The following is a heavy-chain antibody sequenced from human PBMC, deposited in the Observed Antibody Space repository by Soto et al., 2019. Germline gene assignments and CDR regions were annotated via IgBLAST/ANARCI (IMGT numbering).Heavy chain of an antibody. CDR1: GFTFSSYA. V-gene: IGHV3-23*01. J-gene: IGHJ6*02. CDR2: ISGSGGST. Sequence: PGGSLRLSCAASGFTFSSYAMSWARQAPGKGLEWVSAISGSGGSTYYADSVKGRFTISRDNSKNTLYLQMNSLRAEDTAVYYCAKWGGYCSSTSCYKGGYYYGMDVWGQGTTVTVSS. CDR3: AKWGGYCSSTSCYKGGYYYGMDV. D-gene: IGHD2-2*02.